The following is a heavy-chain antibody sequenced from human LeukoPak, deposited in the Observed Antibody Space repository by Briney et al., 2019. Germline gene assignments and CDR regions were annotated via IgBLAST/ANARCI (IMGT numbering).Heavy chain of an antibody. CDR2: ISGSGGST. D-gene: IGHD4-17*01. CDR1: GFTFSSYA. CDR3: AREHETSGPTVTLFDY. Sequence: PGGSLRLSCAASGFTFSSYAMSWVRQAPGKGLEWVSAISGSGGSTYYADSLKGRFTISRDNSKNTLYLQMNSLRAEDTAVYFCAREHETSGPTVTLFDYWGQGTLVTVSS. J-gene: IGHJ4*02. V-gene: IGHV3-23*01.